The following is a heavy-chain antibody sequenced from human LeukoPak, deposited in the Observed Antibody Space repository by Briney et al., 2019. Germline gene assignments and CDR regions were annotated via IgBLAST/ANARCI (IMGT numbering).Heavy chain of an antibody. J-gene: IGHJ4*02. CDR1: GFTFSSYW. CDR2: IKQDGSEK. D-gene: IGHD1-26*01. CDR3: ARAWGSYYWELDY. V-gene: IGHV3-7*01. Sequence: PGGSLRLSCAASGFTFSSYWMSWVRQAPGKGLEWVANIKQDGSEKYYVDSVKGRFTISRDNAKNSLYLQMNSLRAEDTAVYYCARAWGSYYWELDYWGQGTLVTVSS.